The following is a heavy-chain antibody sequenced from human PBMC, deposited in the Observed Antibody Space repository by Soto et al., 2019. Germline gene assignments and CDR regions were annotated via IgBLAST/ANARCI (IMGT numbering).Heavy chain of an antibody. V-gene: IGHV4-31*03. CDR2: IYYSGNT. J-gene: IGHJ4*02. Sequence: SETLSLTCTVSGGSISSGGYYWGWIRHHPGKGLEWIGYIYYSGNTYYNPSLKSRVTISEDTSKNQFSLKLSSVTAADTAVYYCARATYYYDSSGYSDRVLDYWGQGTLVTVSS. D-gene: IGHD3-22*01. CDR3: ARATYYYDSSGYSDRVLDY. CDR1: GGSISSGGYY.